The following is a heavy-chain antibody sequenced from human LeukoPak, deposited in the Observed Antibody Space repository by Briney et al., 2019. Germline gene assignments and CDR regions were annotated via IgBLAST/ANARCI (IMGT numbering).Heavy chain of an antibody. J-gene: IGHJ4*02. D-gene: IGHD3-10*01. CDR3: ARRVIRGIGPDY. V-gene: IGHV4-39*01. CDR1: GGSISSSSYY. Sequence: SETLSLTCTVSGGSISSSSYYWDWIRQHPGKGLEWIGVIYYSGSTYYNPSLNSRVTISADTSKNQFSLKLSSVTAADTAVYYCARRVIRGIGPDYWGQGTLVTVSS. CDR2: IYYSGST.